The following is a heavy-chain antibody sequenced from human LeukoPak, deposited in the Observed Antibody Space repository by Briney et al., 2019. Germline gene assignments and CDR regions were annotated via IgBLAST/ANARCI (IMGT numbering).Heavy chain of an antibody. CDR2: MNPNSGNT. D-gene: IGHD2-2*01. CDR1: GYTFTSYD. V-gene: IGHV1-8*01. Sequence: ASVKVSRKASGYTFTSYDINWVRQATGQGLEWMGWMNPNSGNTGYAQRFQGRVTMTRNTSISTAYMELSSLRSEDTAVYYCARGDIVVVPAAEGGYYYYYMDVWGKGTTVTISS. CDR3: ARGDIVVVPAAEGGYYYYYMDV. J-gene: IGHJ6*03.